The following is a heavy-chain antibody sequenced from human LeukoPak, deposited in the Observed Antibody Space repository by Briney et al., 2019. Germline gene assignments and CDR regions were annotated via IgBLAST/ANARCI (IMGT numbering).Heavy chain of an antibody. CDR2: IYTGGDT. V-gene: IGHV3-53*01. J-gene: IGHJ4*02. Sequence: PGGSLRLSCAASGFTVSSNYMSWVRPAPGKGLEWVSAIYTGGDTYYADSVQGRFTISRDNSKNTLYLQMNSLRAEDTAVYYCAGQQPLHYFDYWGQGTLVTVSS. CDR1: GFTVSSNY. CDR3: AGQQPLHYFDY. D-gene: IGHD6-13*01.